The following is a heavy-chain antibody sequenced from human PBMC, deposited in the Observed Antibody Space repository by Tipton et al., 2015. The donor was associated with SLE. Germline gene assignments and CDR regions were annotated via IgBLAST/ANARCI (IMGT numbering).Heavy chain of an antibody. J-gene: IGHJ2*01. V-gene: IGHV4-34*01. CDR3: AREGIAAAGGFDL. Sequence: TLSLTCAVYGGSFSGYYWGWIRQPPGKGLEWIGEINHSGSTNYNPSLKSRVTISVDTSKNQFSLKLSSVTAADTAVYYCAREGIAAAGGFDLWGRGTLVTVSS. CDR2: INHSGST. D-gene: IGHD6-13*01. CDR1: GGSFSGYY.